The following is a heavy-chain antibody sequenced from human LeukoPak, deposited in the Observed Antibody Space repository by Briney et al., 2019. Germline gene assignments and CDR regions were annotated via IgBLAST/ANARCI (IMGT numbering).Heavy chain of an antibody. CDR1: GGTFSSYA. Sequence: ASVKVSCKASGGTFSSYAISWVRQAPGQGLEWMGGIIPIFGTANYAQKFQGRVTITADESTSTAYMELSSLRFEDTAVYYCARVAGFYYYYGMDVWGKGTTVTVSS. CDR3: ARVAGFYYYYGMDV. CDR2: IIPIFGTA. V-gene: IGHV1-69*13. J-gene: IGHJ6*04.